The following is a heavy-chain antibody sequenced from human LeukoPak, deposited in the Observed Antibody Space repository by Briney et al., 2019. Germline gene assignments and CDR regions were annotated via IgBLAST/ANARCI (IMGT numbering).Heavy chain of an antibody. D-gene: IGHD3-10*01. CDR2: IKQDGSVK. V-gene: IGHV3-7*01. Sequence: GGSLRLSCAASGFTFSSYWMNWVRQAPGKGLEWVANIKQDGSVKNYVDSVKGRFTISRDNAKNSLFLQMNSLRAEDTAVYYCARDPSGSPVFDPWGQGTLVAVSS. CDR3: ARDPSGSPVFDP. CDR1: GFTFSSYW. J-gene: IGHJ5*02.